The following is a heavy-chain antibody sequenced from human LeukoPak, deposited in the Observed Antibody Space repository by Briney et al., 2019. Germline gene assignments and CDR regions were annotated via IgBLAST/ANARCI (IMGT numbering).Heavy chain of an antibody. CDR3: AKELPTVIYAFDI. CDR2: IRYDGSNK. J-gene: IGHJ3*02. D-gene: IGHD4-17*01. Sequence: PGGSLRLSSAASGFTFSSYGMHWVRHAPGKGLEWVAFIRYDGSNKYYADSAKGRFTISRDNSKNTLYLQMNSLRAEDTAVYYCAKELPTVIYAFDIWGQGTMVTVSS. CDR1: GFTFSSYG. V-gene: IGHV3-30*02.